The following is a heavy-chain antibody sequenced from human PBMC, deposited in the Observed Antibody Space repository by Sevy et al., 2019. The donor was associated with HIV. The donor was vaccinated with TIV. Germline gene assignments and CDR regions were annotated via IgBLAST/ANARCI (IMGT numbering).Heavy chain of an antibody. CDR1: GFSFEDIA. Sequence: GGSLKLSCAVYGFSFEDIAMTWVRQVQGKGLGWVAVIGWISALLGYADSVKGRYTISRDNAKNSLYLQINSLIPEDTALYYCVKDGGSGSGPSAEYFHHWGQGTLVTVSS. CDR3: VKDGGSGSGPSAEYFHH. J-gene: IGHJ1*01. CDR2: IGWISALL. V-gene: IGHV3-9*01. D-gene: IGHD6-19*01.